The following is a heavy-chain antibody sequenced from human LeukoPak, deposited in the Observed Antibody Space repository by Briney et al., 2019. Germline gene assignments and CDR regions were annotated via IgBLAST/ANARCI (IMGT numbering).Heavy chain of an antibody. V-gene: IGHV4-59*08. CDR2: IYYSGST. D-gene: IGHD3-22*01. CDR1: GGSISSYY. J-gene: IGHJ5*02. Sequence: SETLSLTCTVSGGSISSYYWSWVRQPPGKGLEWIGYIYYSGSTNYNPSLKSRVTISVDTSKNQFSLKLSSVTAADTAVYYCARHDYYDSSGYRWFDPWGQGTLVTVSS. CDR3: ARHDYYDSSGYRWFDP.